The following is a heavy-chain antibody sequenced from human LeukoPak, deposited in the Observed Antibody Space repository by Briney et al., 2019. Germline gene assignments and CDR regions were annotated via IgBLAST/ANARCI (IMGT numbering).Heavy chain of an antibody. V-gene: IGHV4-38-2*02. CDR3: ASVVPAAMSY. D-gene: IGHD2-2*01. Sequence: PSETLSLTCTVSGGSIRSYYWGWIRQPPGKGLEWIGSIYHSGNTYYNPSLKSRVTISVDTSKNQFSLKLSSVTAADTAVYYCASVVPAAMSYWGQGTLVTVSS. CDR1: GGSIRSYY. CDR2: IYHSGNT. J-gene: IGHJ4*02.